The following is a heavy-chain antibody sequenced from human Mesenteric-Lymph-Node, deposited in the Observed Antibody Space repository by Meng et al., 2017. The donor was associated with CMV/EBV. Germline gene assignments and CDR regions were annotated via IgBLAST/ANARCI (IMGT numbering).Heavy chain of an antibody. V-gene: IGHV4-39*07. D-gene: IGHD3-10*01. CDR1: GGSISSSSYY. J-gene: IGHJ5*02. CDR2: IYHSGST. Sequence: SETLSLTCTVSGGSISSSSYYWGWIRQPPGKGLEWIGSIYHSGSTYYNPSLKSRVTISVDTSKNQFSLKLSSVTAADTAVYYCARGSTFGAWGQGTLVTVSS. CDR3: ARGSTFGA.